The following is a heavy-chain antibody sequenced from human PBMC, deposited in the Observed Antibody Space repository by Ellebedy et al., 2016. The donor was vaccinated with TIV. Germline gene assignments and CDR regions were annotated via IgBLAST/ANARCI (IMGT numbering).Heavy chain of an antibody. D-gene: IGHD3-10*01. CDR2: ISSDGSNK. J-gene: IGHJ4*02. V-gene: IGHV3-30*03. Sequence: GGSLRLXXVASGFTFRSHGIYWVRQAPGKGLEWVAVISSDGSNKYYADSVKGRFTISRDNSKNTLYLQMNSLRTDDMAVYYCARGGSSGSSDYWGQGILVTVSS. CDR1: GFTFRSHG. CDR3: ARGGSSGSSDY.